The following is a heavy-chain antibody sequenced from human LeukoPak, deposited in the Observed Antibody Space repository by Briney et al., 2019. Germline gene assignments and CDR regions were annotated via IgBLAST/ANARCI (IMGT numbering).Heavy chain of an antibody. CDR1: GGTFSSYA. J-gene: IGHJ4*02. V-gene: IGHV1-69*05. D-gene: IGHD3-22*01. CDR2: IIPIFGTA. Sequence: SVKVSCKASGGTFSSYAISWVRQAPGQGLEWMGGIIPIFGTANYAQRFRGRVTMTTDTSTSTAYMELRSLRSDDTAVYYCAREYYYDSSGYLYWGQGTLVTVSS. CDR3: AREYYYDSSGYLY.